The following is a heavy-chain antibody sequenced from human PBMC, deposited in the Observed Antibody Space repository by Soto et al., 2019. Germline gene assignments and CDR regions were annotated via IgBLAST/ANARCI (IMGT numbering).Heavy chain of an antibody. CDR1: GGTFSSYA. V-gene: IGHV1-69*01. CDR2: IIPIFGTA. Sequence: QVQLVQSGAEVKKPGSSVKVSCKASGGTFSSYAISWVRQAPGQGLEWMGGIIPIFGTANYAQKFQGRVTITADESTSTAYMELSSLRSEDTAVYYCARAKEATYYYSSGYYSDAFDIWGQGTMVTVSS. J-gene: IGHJ3*02. CDR3: ARAKEATYYYSSGYYSDAFDI. D-gene: IGHD3-22*01.